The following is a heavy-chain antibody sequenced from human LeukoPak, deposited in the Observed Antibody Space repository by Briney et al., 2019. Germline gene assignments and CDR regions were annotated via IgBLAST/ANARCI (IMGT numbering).Heavy chain of an antibody. D-gene: IGHD3-22*01. CDR2: INPSGGST. CDR1: GYTFTGYY. J-gene: IGHJ4*02. CDR3: ARSKASSGYPEYYFDY. V-gene: IGHV1-46*01. Sequence: ASVKVSCKASGYTFTGYYMHWVRQAPGQGLEWMGIINPSGGSTSYAQKFQGRVTMTRDTSTSTVYMELSSLRSEDTAVYYCARSKASSGYPEYYFDYWGQGTLVTVSS.